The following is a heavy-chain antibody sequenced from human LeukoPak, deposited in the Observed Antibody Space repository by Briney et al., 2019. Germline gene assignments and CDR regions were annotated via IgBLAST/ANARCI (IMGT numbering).Heavy chain of an antibody. D-gene: IGHD6-6*01. V-gene: IGHV3-48*01. CDR1: GFTFSSYS. J-gene: IGHJ3*01. CDR2: ISSSSSTI. CDR3: ARSSYSSSSSV. Sequence: GGSLRLSCAASGFTFSSYSMNWVRQAPGKGLEWVSYISSSSSTIDYADSVKGRFTISRDNAKNSLYLQMNSLRAEDTAVYYCARSSYSSSSSVWGQGTMVTVSS.